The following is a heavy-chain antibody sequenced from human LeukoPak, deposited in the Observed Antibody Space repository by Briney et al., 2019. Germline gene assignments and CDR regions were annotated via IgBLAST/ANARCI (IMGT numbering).Heavy chain of an antibody. J-gene: IGHJ4*02. V-gene: IGHV4-38-2*02. D-gene: IGHD3-10*01. CDR1: GYSISSGYY. CDR3: ARLKANYYYGSGSYPSRFDY. Sequence: SETLSLTCTVSGYSISSGYYWGWIRQPPGKGLEWIGEINHSGSTNYNPSLKSRVTISVDTSKNQFSLKLSSVTAADTAVYYCARLKANYYYGSGSYPSRFDYWGQGTLVTVSS. CDR2: INHSGST.